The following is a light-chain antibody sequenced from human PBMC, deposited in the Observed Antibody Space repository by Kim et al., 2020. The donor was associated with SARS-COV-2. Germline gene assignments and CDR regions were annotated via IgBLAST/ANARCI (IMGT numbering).Light chain of an antibody. Sequence: DIQMTQSPSSLSASVGDRVTITCRASRSIGNHLNWYQQRPGKAPNLLIYAASNLQTGVSSRFSGSESGTDFTLTIRNLQPEDSATYYCQQSDIIPYTSGQGTKLEIK. V-gene: IGKV1-39*01. CDR1: RSIGNH. J-gene: IGKJ2*01. CDR3: QQSDIIPYT. CDR2: AAS.